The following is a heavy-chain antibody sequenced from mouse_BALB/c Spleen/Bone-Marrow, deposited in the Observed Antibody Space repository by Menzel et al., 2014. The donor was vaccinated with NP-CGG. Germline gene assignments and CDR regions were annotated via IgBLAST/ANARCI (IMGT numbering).Heavy chain of an antibody. CDR3: ARGNGYHFDY. Sequence: EVQGVESGPSLVKPSQTLSLTCSVTGDSIXSSYWNWIRKFPGNKLEYMGYISYSGNAYYNASLKSRISLTRDTSKNQYYLQLNSVTTEDTATYFCARGNGYHFDYWGQGTTLTVSS. CDR1: GDSIXSSY. CDR2: ISYSGNA. J-gene: IGHJ2*01. D-gene: IGHD1-2*01. V-gene: IGHV3-8*02.